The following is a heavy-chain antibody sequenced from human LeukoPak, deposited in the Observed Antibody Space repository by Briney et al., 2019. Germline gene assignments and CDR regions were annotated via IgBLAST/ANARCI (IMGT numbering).Heavy chain of an antibody. CDR1: GFTFSSYA. J-gene: IGHJ6*02. V-gene: IGHV3-23*01. CDR3: AKDRYSSGWAYYYGMDV. Sequence: HAGGSLRLSCAASGFTFSSYAMSWVRQAPGKGLEWVSAISGSGGSTYYADSVKGRFIISRDNSKNTLYLQMNSLRAEDTAVYYCAKDRYSSGWAYYYGMDVWGQGTTVTVSS. CDR2: ISGSGGST. D-gene: IGHD6-19*01.